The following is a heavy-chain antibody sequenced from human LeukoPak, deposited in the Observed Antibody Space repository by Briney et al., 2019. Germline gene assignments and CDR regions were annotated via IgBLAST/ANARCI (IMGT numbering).Heavy chain of an antibody. CDR2: ISGSGGST. Sequence: PGGSLRLSCAASGFTFSSYGMSWVRQAPGKGLEWVSAISGSGGSTYYADSVKGRFTISRDNSKNTLYLQMNSLRAEDTAVYYCAKEQQWTYDILTGYYGPPDYWGQGTLVTVSS. D-gene: IGHD3-9*01. CDR3: AKEQQWTYDILTGYYGPPDY. CDR1: GFTFSSYG. J-gene: IGHJ4*02. V-gene: IGHV3-23*01.